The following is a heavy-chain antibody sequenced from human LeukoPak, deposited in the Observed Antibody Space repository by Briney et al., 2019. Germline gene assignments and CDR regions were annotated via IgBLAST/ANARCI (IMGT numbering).Heavy chain of an antibody. V-gene: IGHV3-11*04. J-gene: IGHJ4*02. CDR2: ISSNALTI. CDR3: ARVRKDIVVVPGAMRDTYYFDY. D-gene: IGHD2-2*01. CDR1: GFTFSDYY. Sequence: GGSLRLSCAASGFTFSDYYMTWIRQAPGKGLEWGSLISSNALTIYYADSVRGRFTISRDNAKNSLYLQMNSLRAEDTAVYYCARVRKDIVVVPGAMRDTYYFDYWGQGTLVTVSS.